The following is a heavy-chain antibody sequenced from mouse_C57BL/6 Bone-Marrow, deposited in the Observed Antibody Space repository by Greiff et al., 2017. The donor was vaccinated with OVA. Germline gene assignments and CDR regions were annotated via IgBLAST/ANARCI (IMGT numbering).Heavy chain of an antibody. D-gene: IGHD2-2*01. CDR3: ANLLWLRRDYAMDY. J-gene: IGHJ4*01. CDR1: GYTFTDYY. CDR2: INPYNGGT. V-gene: IGHV1-19*01. Sequence: EVQLQQSGPVLVKPGASVKMSCKASGYTFTDYYMNWVKQSHGKSLEWIGVINPYNGGTSYNQKFKGKATLTVDKSSSTAYMELNSLTSEDSAVYYCANLLWLRRDYAMDYWGQGTSVTVSS.